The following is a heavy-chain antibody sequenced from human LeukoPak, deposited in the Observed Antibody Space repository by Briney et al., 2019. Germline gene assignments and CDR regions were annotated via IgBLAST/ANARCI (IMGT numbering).Heavy chain of an antibody. CDR1: GFNFNNYY. Sequence: PGGSLRLSCVASGFNFNNYYMSWVRQAPGKGLEWVADIRQDGSTEYNVDSVRGRFTISRDNAKNSLFLQMNSLRAEDTAVYYCARGSGVQVCSSLDHWGQGNPFTVSS. CDR3: ARGSGVQVCSSLDH. V-gene: IGHV3-7*02. D-gene: IGHD3-10*01. CDR2: IRQDGSTE. J-gene: IGHJ4*02.